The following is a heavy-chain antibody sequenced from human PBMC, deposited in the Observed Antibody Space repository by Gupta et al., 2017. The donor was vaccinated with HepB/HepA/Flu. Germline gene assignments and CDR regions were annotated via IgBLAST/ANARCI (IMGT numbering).Heavy chain of an antibody. CDR1: GFTFSSYG. CDR2: ISYDGSNK. J-gene: IGHJ2*01. CDR3: AKDHGDLRPVVETNWYFDL. V-gene: IGHV3-30*18. D-gene: IGHD2-15*01. Sequence: QVQLVESGGGVVQPGRSLRLSCAASGFTFSSYGMHWVRQAPGKGLEWVAVISYDGSNKYYADSVKGRFTISRDNSKNTLYLQMNSLRAEDTAVYYCAKDHGDLRPVVETNWYFDLWGRGTLVTVSS.